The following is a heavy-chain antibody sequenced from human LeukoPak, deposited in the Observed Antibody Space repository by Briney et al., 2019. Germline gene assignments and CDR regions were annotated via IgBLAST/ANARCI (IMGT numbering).Heavy chain of an antibody. CDR2: IYYSGST. J-gene: IGHJ6*03. V-gene: IGHV4-39*01. CDR1: GGSISSSSYY. Sequence: SETLSLTCTVSGGSISSSSYYWGWIRQPPGQGLEWIGSIYYSGSTYYNPSLKSRVTISVDTSKNQFSLKLSSVTAADTAVYYSARHGRTTSYYMDVWGKGTTVTVSS. CDR3: ARHGRTTSYYMDV. D-gene: IGHD1-1*01.